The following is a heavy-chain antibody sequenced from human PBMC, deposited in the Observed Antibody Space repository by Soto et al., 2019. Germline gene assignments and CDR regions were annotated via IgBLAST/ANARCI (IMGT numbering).Heavy chain of an antibody. V-gene: IGHV3-23*04. Sequence: VQLVESGGGLVQPGGSLRLSCAASGFTFGSYAMTWVRQAPGKGLEWVSGISGGGSGRYYSDSVEPRFSVSRDNPKNLLILQLNSFRAENTAVSFFAWVRFASAPRRPNASYFMAVWGNETTITVSS. CDR3: AWVRFASAPRRPNASYFMAV. CDR1: GFTFGSYA. CDR2: ISGGGSGR. J-gene: IGHJ6*03. D-gene: IGHD1-1*01.